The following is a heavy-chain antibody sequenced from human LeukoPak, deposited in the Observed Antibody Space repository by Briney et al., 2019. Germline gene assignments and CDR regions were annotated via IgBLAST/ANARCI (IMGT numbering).Heavy chain of an antibody. CDR2: ISSSGSTI. CDR1: GFTFSDYY. Sequence: PGGSLRLSCAASGFTFSDYYMSWIRQAPGKGLEWVSYISSSGSTIYYADSVKGRFTISRDNAKNSLYLQMNSLRAEDTAVYYCARVSLGCSSTSCLDYWGQGTLVTVSS. J-gene: IGHJ4*02. V-gene: IGHV3-11*04. D-gene: IGHD2-2*01. CDR3: ARVSLGCSSTSCLDY.